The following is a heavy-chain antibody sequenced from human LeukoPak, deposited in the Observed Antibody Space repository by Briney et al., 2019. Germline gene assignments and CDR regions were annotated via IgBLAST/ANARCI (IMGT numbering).Heavy chain of an antibody. CDR1: GYTLTELS. V-gene: IGHV1-24*01. J-gene: IGHJ4*02. CDR2: FDPEDGET. Sequence: ASVKVSCKVSGYTLTELSMHWVRQAPGKGLEWMGGFDPEDGETIYAQKFQGRVTMTEDTSTDTAHMELSSLRSEDTAVYYCATVGYSSSWYPDWGQGTLVTVSS. D-gene: IGHD6-13*01. CDR3: ATVGYSSSWYPD.